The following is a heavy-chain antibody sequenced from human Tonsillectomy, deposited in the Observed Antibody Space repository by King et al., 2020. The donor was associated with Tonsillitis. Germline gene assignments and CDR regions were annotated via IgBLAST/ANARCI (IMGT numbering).Heavy chain of an antibody. D-gene: IGHD1-26*01. V-gene: IGHV1-18*01. J-gene: IGHJ4*02. CDR2: ISLYNGDT. CDR3: AAYGGRYGATSFDFLLEY. CDR1: GHPFNNNG. Sequence: QLVQSGAEVKKPGASVKVSCKASGHPFNNNGITWVRQAPGQGLEGLGWISLYNGDTNYAQRLQGRVTVTTDTSTTTAYMELRGLRSDDTAVYYWAAYGGRYGATSFDFLLEYWGKGTLVTVSS.